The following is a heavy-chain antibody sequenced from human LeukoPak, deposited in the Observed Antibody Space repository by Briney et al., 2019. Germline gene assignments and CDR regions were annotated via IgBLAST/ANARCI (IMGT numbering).Heavy chain of an antibody. CDR3: ARAGSFRFDY. J-gene: IGHJ4*02. D-gene: IGHD3-10*01. CDR2: INTDGSTI. CDR1: GFTFSDYW. Sequence: SGGSLRLSCAASGFTFSDYWLHWVRQAPGKGLVWVSRINTDGSTINYAGSVKGRFTISRDDAKNTLYLRMNDLRAEDTAVYYCARAGSFRFDYWGQGTLVTVSS. V-gene: IGHV3-74*01.